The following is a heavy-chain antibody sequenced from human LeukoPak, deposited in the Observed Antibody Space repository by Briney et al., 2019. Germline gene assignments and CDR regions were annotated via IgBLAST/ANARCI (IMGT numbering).Heavy chain of an antibody. D-gene: IGHD2-2*01. CDR3: ARDCTSTSCYHDAFDV. V-gene: IGHV3-23*01. CDR2: ISGSGGST. J-gene: IGHJ3*01. CDR1: GFTFSSYA. Sequence: GGSLRLSCAASGFTFSSYAMSWVRQAPGKGLEWVSAISGSGGSTYYADSVKGRFTISRDNAKNSLYLQMDSLRGEDTAFYHCARDCTSTSCYHDAFDVWAQGTFVTVSS.